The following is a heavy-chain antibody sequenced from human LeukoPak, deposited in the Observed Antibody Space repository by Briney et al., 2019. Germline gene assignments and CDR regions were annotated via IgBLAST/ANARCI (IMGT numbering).Heavy chain of an antibody. Sequence: ASVKVSCKASGYTFTSYYMHWVRQAPGQGLEWMGIINPSGGSTSYAQKFQGRVTITTDESTSTAYMELSSLRSEDTAVYYCARARGYSYGVFDYWGQGTLVTVSS. V-gene: IGHV1-46*01. CDR1: GYTFTSYY. J-gene: IGHJ4*02. CDR2: INPSGGST. CDR3: ARARGYSYGVFDY. D-gene: IGHD5-18*01.